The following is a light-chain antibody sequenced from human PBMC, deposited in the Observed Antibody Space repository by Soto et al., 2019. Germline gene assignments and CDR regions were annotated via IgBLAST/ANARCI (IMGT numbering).Light chain of an antibody. Sequence: EIVLTQSPGTLSLSPGERATLSCRASQSVSSSLAWYQQKPGQAPRLLIYGASSRATGIPDRFSGSGSGTDFTLTISRLEPEDFAVYYCQHSGDFRWTFGQGTKVEVK. CDR3: QHSGDFRWT. V-gene: IGKV3-20*01. J-gene: IGKJ1*01. CDR1: QSVSSS. CDR2: GAS.